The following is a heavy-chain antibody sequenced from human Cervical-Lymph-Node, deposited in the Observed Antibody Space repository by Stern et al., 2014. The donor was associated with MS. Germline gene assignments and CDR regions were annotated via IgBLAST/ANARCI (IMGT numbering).Heavy chain of an antibody. CDR2: INPSGGTT. Sequence: VQLVESGAEVKKPWASVNVSCKASGYTFSTYYMHWVRQAPGQGLEWMGIINPSGGTTIYAQKFQGRVTMTRDTSTGTVYMELSSLRAEDTAVYYCTRVKGGSLDYWGQGTLVTVSS. V-gene: IGHV1-46*03. J-gene: IGHJ4*02. CDR3: TRVKGGSLDY. CDR1: GYTFSTYY. D-gene: IGHD1-26*01.